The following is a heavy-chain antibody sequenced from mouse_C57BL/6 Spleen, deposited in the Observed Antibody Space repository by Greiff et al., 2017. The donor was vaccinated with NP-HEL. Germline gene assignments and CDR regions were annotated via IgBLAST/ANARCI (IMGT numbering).Heavy chain of an antibody. J-gene: IGHJ4*01. V-gene: IGHV5-17*01. CDR3: ARPPLLSYYAMDY. CDR1: GFTFSDYG. Sequence: EVKVVESGGGLVKPGGSLKLSCAASGFTFSDYGMHWVRQAPEKGLEWVAYISSGSSTIYSADTVKGRFTISRDNAKNTLFLQMTSLRSEDTAMYYCARPPLLSYYAMDYWGQGTSVTVSS. CDR2: ISSGSSTI. D-gene: IGHD1-1*02.